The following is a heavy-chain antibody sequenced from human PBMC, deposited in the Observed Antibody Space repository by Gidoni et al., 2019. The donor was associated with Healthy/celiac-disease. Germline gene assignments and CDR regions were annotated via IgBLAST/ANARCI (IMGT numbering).Heavy chain of an antibody. V-gene: IGHV3-33*01. D-gene: IGHD3-22*01. J-gene: IGHJ3*02. CDR1: GFTFRSYG. CDR2: IWYDGSNK. Sequence: VQLVESGGGVVQPGRSLRLSCPESGFTFRSYGMHWVRQAPGKGLEWVAVIWYDGSNKYYADSVKGRFTISRDNSKNTLYLQMNSLRAEDTAVYYCARGYYDSSGYAFDIWGQGTMVTVSS. CDR3: ARGYYDSSGYAFDI.